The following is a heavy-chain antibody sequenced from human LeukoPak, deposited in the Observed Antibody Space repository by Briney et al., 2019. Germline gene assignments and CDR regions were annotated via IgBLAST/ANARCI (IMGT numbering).Heavy chain of an antibody. J-gene: IGHJ4*02. CDR2: ISGSGGST. CDR1: GFTFSSYA. D-gene: IGHD3-10*01. Sequence: PGGSLRLSCAASGFTFSSYAMSWVRQAPGKGLGWVSAISGSGGSTYYGDSVKGRFTISRDNSKNTLYLQMERLRAEDTAVYYCAKHEGSSGSYCHFHYWGQGTLVTVSS. V-gene: IGHV3-23*01. CDR3: AKHEGSSGSYCHFHY.